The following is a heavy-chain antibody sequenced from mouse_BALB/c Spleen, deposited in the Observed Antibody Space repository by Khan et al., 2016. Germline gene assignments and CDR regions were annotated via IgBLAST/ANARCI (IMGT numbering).Heavy chain of an antibody. J-gene: IGHJ3*01. V-gene: IGHV14-3*02. D-gene: IGHD2-3*01. CDR2: IDPANGNT. CDR1: GFNIKDTY. CDR3: VRPFYDGYYGFAY. Sequence: VQLQQSGAEFVKPGASVKLSCTASGFNIKDTYIHWVKQSPEQGLEWIGGIDPANGNTKFDPKFQGKATITTDTSSNTAYLQLSSLTSEDTAVYYSVRPFYDGYYGFAYWGQGTLVTVS.